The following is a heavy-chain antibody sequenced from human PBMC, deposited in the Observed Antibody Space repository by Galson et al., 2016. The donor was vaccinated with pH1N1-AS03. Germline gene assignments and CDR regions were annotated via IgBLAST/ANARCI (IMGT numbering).Heavy chain of an antibody. CDR2: ISWDGGST. Sequence: SLRLSCAVSGFTFDDHAMHWVRQGPGKGLEWVSLISWDGGSTYYADSVKGRFTISRDNGKNSLYLQMNSLRLEDTALYHCAKGMGMGYCSGGSCYPLDYWGQGTLVTVSS. CDR1: GFTFDDHA. CDR3: AKGMGMGYCSGGSCYPLDY. D-gene: IGHD2-15*01. V-gene: IGHV3-43D*03. J-gene: IGHJ4*02.